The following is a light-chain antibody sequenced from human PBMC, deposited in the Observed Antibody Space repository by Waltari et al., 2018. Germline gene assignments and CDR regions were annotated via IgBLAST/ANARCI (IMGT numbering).Light chain of an antibody. Sequence: ETLMTQSPATLSVSPGDRVTLSCRASQSVTTNLALYQQKPGQAPRLLIYRASTRATGVPARFSGSGSGTEFTLTINALQSEDFAVYYCHQYNNWPPNTFGQGTLLEIK. CDR1: QSVTTN. V-gene: IGKV3-15*01. CDR2: RAS. J-gene: IGKJ2*01. CDR3: HQYNNWPPNT.